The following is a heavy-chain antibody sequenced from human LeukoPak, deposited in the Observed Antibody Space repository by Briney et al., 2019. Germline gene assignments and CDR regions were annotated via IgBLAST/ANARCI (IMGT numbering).Heavy chain of an antibody. V-gene: IGHV4-39*07. CDR3: AKESRVRGVSIRESHYHYYYEMDV. J-gene: IGHJ6*02. CDR2: IYYSGRN. CDR1: GDSISSSSDY. D-gene: IGHD3-10*01. Sequence: PETLSLTSTVSGDSISSSSDYSGSVRQPPGEGLGWIGCIYYSGRNYCNPSLKSRVTISVDTSKNQFSLKLSSVTAADTALYFCAKESRVRGVSIRESHYHYYYEMDVWGRGTTVTVS.